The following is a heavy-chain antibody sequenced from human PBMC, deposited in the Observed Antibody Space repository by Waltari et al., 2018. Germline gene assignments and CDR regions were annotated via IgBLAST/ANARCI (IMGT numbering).Heavy chain of an antibody. D-gene: IGHD2-15*01. CDR2: IYHSGST. Sequence: QVQLQESGPGLVKPSETLSLTCAVSGYSISSGYYWGWIRQPPGKGLEWIGSIYHSGSTYSNPSLKSRVTISVDTSKNQFSLKLSSVTAADTAVYYCARPLNYSNDAFDIWGQGTMVTVSS. V-gene: IGHV4-38-2*01. CDR3: ARPLNYSNDAFDI. J-gene: IGHJ3*02. CDR1: GYSISSGYY.